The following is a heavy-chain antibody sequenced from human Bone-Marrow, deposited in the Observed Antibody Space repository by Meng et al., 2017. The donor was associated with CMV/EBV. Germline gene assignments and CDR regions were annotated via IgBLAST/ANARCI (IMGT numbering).Heavy chain of an antibody. CDR2: IIPIFGKG. Sequence: KAAGGTLSSYAISWVRQAPGQGLEWMGVIIPIFGKGNYAQKFQGRVTITADESTTTAYMDLSSLRSEDTAVYYCARGWGGDQEAIDYWGQGTLVTVSS. J-gene: IGHJ4*02. CDR3: ARGWGGDQEAIDY. CDR1: GGTLSSYA. V-gene: IGHV1-69*01. D-gene: IGHD4-17*01.